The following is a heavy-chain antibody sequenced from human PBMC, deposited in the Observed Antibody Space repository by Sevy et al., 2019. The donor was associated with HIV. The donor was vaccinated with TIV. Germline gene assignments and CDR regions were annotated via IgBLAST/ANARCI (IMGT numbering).Heavy chain of an antibody. Sequence: GGSLRLSCAASGFTFTLYAIHWVRQAPGKGLEWVALISYSGTNKYYADSVKGRFTISRDDSKNTAYLQMNNLRTDDTAVYYCARDQLGSIDYWGQGTLVTVSS. CDR2: ISYSGTNK. CDR1: GFTFTLYA. J-gene: IGHJ4*02. D-gene: IGHD7-27*01. V-gene: IGHV3-30-3*01. CDR3: ARDQLGSIDY.